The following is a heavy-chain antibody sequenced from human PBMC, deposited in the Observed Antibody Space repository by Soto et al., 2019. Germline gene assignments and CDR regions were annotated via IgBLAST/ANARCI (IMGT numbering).Heavy chain of an antibody. CDR3: ARGECSSNYCFTRWALDI. V-gene: IGHV4-34*01. CDR2: ISHSGTT. Sequence: WIWIRQTPGKGLEGIGEISHSGTTNYKPSLKSRVTISADPSKKQFSLNLTSVTAADSGVYYCARGECSSNYCFTRWALDIWGQGTVVTVSS. J-gene: IGHJ3*02. D-gene: IGHD2-2*01.